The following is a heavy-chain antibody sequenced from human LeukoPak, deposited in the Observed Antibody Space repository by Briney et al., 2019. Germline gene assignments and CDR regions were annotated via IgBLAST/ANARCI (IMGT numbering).Heavy chain of an antibody. CDR1: GGSISSYY. V-gene: IGHV4-59*01. D-gene: IGHD5-18*01. J-gene: IGHJ4*02. Sequence: PSETLSLTCTVSGGSISSYYWSWIRQPPGKGLEWIGYIYYSGSTNYNPSLKSRVTISVDTSKNQFSLKLSSVTAADTAVYYCARVQQLWSLDYWGQGTLVTVSS. CDR3: ARVQQLWSLDY. CDR2: IYYSGST.